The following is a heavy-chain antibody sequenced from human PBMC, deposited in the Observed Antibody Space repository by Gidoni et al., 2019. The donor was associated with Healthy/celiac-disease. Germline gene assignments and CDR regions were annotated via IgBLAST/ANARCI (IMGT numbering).Heavy chain of an antibody. D-gene: IGHD3-3*01. V-gene: IGHV1-58*01. J-gene: IGHJ4*02. CDR1: GFTFTSSA. Sequence: QMQLVQSGPEVKKPGTSVKVSCKASGFTFTSSAVQWVRQARGQRLEWIGWIVVGSGNTNYAQKFQERVTITRDMSTSTAYMELSSLRSEDTAVYYCAAGPPPYYDFWSGYKSLAFNPPDYWGQGTLVTVSS. CDR3: AAGPPPYYDFWSGYKSLAFNPPDY. CDR2: IVVGSGNT.